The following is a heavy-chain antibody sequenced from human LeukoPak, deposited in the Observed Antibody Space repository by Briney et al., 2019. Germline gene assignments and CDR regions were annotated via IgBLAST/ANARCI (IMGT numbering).Heavy chain of an antibody. CDR3: AKPSISNYDYVWGSYRSPVYYFDY. CDR1: GFTFSSYA. CDR2: ISGSGGST. D-gene: IGHD3-16*02. V-gene: IGHV3-23*01. J-gene: IGHJ4*02. Sequence: PGRSLRLSCAASGFTFSSYAMSWVRQAPGKGLEWVSAISGSGGSTYYADSVKGRFTISRDNSKNTLYLQMNSLRAEDTAVYYCAKPSISNYDYVWGSYRSPVYYFDYWGQGTLVTVSS.